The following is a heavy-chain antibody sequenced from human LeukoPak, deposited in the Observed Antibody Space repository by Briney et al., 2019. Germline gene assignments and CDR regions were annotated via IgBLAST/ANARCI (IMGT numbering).Heavy chain of an antibody. CDR3: AKAYFSSGWYFVY. D-gene: IGHD6-19*01. J-gene: IGHJ4*02. V-gene: IGHV3-9*01. CDR1: GFTFDDYA. CDR2: ISWNSGSI. Sequence: GGSLRLSCAAFGFTFDDYAMDWVRKAPGKGLGWVSGISWNSGSIGYADSVKGRFTISRASAKNSLYLQMNSRRAEETAWYYCAKAYFSSGWYFVYWGQGTLVTVSS.